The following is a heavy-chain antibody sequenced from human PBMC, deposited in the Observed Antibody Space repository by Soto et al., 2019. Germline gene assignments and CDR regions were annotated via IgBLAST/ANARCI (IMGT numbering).Heavy chain of an antibody. Sequence: EVQLLESGGGLVQPGGSLRLSCAASGFTFSSYAMSWVRQAPGKGLEWVSAISGSGGSTYYADSVKGRFTISRDNSKNPLYLQMNSLRAEDTAVYYCASLLIAVAGTGHHFWGQGTLVTVSS. D-gene: IGHD6-19*01. CDR1: GFTFSSYA. V-gene: IGHV3-23*01. CDR3: ASLLIAVAGTGHHF. CDR2: ISGSGGST. J-gene: IGHJ4*02.